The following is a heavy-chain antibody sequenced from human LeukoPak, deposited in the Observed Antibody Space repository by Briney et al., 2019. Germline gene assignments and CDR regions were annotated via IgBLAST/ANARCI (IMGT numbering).Heavy chain of an antibody. Sequence: SETLSLTCAVYGGSFSGYYWSWIRQPPGKGLEWIGEINHSGSTNYNPSLKSRVTISVDTSKNQFSLKLSSVTAADTAVYYCARGPYDSSGRTRGAFDIWGQGTMVTVSS. CDR3: ARGPYDSSGRTRGAFDI. J-gene: IGHJ3*02. D-gene: IGHD3-22*01. CDR2: INHSGST. V-gene: IGHV4-34*01. CDR1: GGSFSGYY.